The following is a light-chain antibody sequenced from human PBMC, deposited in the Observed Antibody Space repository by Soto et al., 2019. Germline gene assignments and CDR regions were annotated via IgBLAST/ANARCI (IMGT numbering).Light chain of an antibody. Sequence: EIVLTQSPATLSLSPGERATLSCRASRSVSSYLAWYHQKPGQAPRFLISDASNRATGIPARFSGSGSGTDFTLTISSLEPEDFAVYYCQQCCYLPLTFGGGTKVEIK. CDR1: RSVSSY. CDR3: QQCCYLPLT. J-gene: IGKJ4*02. CDR2: DAS. V-gene: IGKV3-11*01.